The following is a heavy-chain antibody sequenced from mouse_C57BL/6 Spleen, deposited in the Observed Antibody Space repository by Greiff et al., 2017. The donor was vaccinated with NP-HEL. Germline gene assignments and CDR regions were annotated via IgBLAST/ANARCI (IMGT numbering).Heavy chain of an antibody. D-gene: IGHD1-1*02. V-gene: IGHV3-6*01. CDR3: ARDPGRSRYGYFDV. Sequence: ESGPGLVKPSQSLSLSCSVTGYSITSGYYWNWIRQFPGNKLEWMGYISYDGSNNYNPYLKNRFSITRDTSKNQFFLKLNSVTTEDTATDYSARDPGRSRYGYFDVWGTGTTVTVSS. CDR2: ISYDGSN. CDR1: GYSITSGYY. J-gene: IGHJ1*03.